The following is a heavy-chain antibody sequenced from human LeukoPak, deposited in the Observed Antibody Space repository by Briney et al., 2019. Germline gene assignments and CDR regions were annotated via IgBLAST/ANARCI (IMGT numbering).Heavy chain of an antibody. Sequence: GGSLRLSCAASGFTFSSYAMHWVRQAPGKGLEWVAVISYDGSNKYYADSVKGRFTISRDNSKNTLYLQMNSLRAGDTAVYYCARYCSGGSCSTSYYYYGLDVWGQGTTVTVSS. V-gene: IGHV3-30-3*01. D-gene: IGHD2-15*01. CDR3: ARYCSGGSCSTSYYYYGLDV. CDR1: GFTFSSYA. CDR2: ISYDGSNK. J-gene: IGHJ6*02.